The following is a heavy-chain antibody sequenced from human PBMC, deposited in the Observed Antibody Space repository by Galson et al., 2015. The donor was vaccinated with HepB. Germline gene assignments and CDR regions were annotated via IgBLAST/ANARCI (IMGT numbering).Heavy chain of an antibody. Sequence: SLRLSCAASGFTFSSYAMHWVRQAPGKGLEWVAVISYDGSNKYYADSVKGRFTISRDNSKNTLYLQMNSLRAEDTAVYYCARDDTLSYGSGKIHYYYYGMDVWGQGTTVTVSS. D-gene: IGHD3-10*01. CDR3: ARDDTLSYGSGKIHYYYYGMDV. CDR2: ISYDGSNK. V-gene: IGHV3-30*04. J-gene: IGHJ6*02. CDR1: GFTFSSYA.